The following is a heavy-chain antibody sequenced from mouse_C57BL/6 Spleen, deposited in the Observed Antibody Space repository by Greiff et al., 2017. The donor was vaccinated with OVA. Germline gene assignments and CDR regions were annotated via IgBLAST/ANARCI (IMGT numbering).Heavy chain of an antibody. CDR3: TSGGYFEC. Sequence: QVQLKESGAELVRPGASVTLSCKASGYTFTDYEMHWVKQTPVHGLEWIGAIDPETGGTAYNQKFKGKAILTADKSSSTAYMELRSLTSEASAVYYCTSGGYFECWGQGTTRTVSS. V-gene: IGHV1-15*01. CDR1: GYTFTDYE. CDR2: IDPETGGT. J-gene: IGHJ2*01.